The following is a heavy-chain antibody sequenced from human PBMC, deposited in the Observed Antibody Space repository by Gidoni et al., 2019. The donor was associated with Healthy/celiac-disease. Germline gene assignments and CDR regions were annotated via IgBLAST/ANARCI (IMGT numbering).Heavy chain of an antibody. CDR2: IKQDGSEK. CDR1: GFTFSSYW. D-gene: IGHD3-3*01. CDR3: ARGGVADYYYYMDV. Sequence: EVQLVESGGGLVQPGGSLRLSCAASGFTFSSYWMSWVRQAPGKGREWVANIKQDGSEKYYVDSVKGRLTISRDNAKNSLYLQMNSLRAEDTAVYYCARGGVADYYYYMDVWGKGTTVTVSS. V-gene: IGHV3-7*03. J-gene: IGHJ6*03.